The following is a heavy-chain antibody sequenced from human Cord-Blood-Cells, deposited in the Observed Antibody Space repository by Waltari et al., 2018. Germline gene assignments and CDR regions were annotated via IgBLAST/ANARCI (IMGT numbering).Heavy chain of an antibody. CDR3: ARSGYCSSTSCYSDY. CDR2: INPNSGGT. J-gene: IGHJ4*02. D-gene: IGHD2-2*01. Sequence: QVQLVQSGAEVKKPGASVTVSCKASGYTFTGNYMHWVRPAPGQGLEWMGWINPNSGGTNYAQKFQGWVTMTRDTSISTAYMELSRLRSDDTAVYYCARSGYCSSTSCYSDYWGQGTLVTVSS. V-gene: IGHV1-2*04. CDR1: GYTFTGNY.